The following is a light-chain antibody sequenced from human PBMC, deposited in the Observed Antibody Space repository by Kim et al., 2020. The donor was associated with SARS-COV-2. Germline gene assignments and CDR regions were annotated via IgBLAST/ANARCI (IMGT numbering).Light chain of an antibody. CDR1: NSNIGRNS. CDR2: GYD. Sequence: ELTQPPSASGTPGQRVTISCSGSNSNIGRNSVNWYQHLPGTAPKLLIYGYDQRPSGVPDRFSGSKSGTSASLAISGLQSEDEGAYYCAAWDDILNGVLFGGRTQLTVL. CDR3: AAWDDILNGVL. J-gene: IGLJ2*01. V-gene: IGLV1-44*01.